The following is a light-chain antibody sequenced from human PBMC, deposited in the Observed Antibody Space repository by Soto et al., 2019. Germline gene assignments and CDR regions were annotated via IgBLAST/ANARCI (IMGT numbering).Light chain of an antibody. Sequence: QSVLTQPPSASGSPGQSVTISCTGTSSDVGDYNYVSWYQQHPGKAPKLMIYEVSKRPSGVPDRFSGSKSGNTASLTVSGLQAEDEADYFCSSYAGTLYFFGTGTKVTVL. CDR1: SSDVGDYNY. J-gene: IGLJ1*01. CDR2: EVS. V-gene: IGLV2-8*01. CDR3: SSYAGTLYF.